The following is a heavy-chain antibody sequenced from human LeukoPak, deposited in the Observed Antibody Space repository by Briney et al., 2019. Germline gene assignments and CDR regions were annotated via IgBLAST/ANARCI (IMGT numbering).Heavy chain of an antibody. CDR1: GGSISSYY. CDR2: IYYSGST. D-gene: IGHD3-22*01. Sequence: SETLSLTCTVSGGSISSYYWSWIRQPPGKGLEWIGYIYYSGSTNYNPSLKSRVTISVDTSKNQFSLKLSSVTAADTTVYYCAGHSSPDYYDSSGYYHQYYFDYWGQGTLVTVSS. V-gene: IGHV4-59*08. J-gene: IGHJ4*02. CDR3: AGHSSPDYYDSSGYYHQYYFDY.